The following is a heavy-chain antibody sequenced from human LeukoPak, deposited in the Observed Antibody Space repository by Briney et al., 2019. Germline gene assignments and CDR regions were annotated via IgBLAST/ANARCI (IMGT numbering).Heavy chain of an antibody. Sequence: PSGTLSLTCTVSGDSIISTSYYWGWIRQPPGKGLEWIGSIYYSGSTYYNPSLKSRVTISVDTSKNQFSLKLSSVTAADTAVYYCARDPYGGNSGGDYWGQGTLVTVSS. CDR1: GDSIISTSYY. J-gene: IGHJ4*02. V-gene: IGHV4-39*01. CDR2: IYYSGST. CDR3: ARDPYGGNSGGDY. D-gene: IGHD4-23*01.